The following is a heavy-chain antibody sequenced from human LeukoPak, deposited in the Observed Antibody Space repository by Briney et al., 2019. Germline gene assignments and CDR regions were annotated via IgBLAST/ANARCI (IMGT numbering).Heavy chain of an antibody. Sequence: SETLSLTCAVYGGSFSGYYWSWIRQPPGKGLEWIGEINHSGSTNYNPSPKSQVTISVDTSKNQFSLKLSSVTAADTAVYYCARPTTLGYCSSTSCSYYFDYWGQGTLVTVSS. CDR2: INHSGST. J-gene: IGHJ4*02. CDR3: ARPTTLGYCSSTSCSYYFDY. CDR1: GGSFSGYY. D-gene: IGHD2-2*01. V-gene: IGHV4-34*01.